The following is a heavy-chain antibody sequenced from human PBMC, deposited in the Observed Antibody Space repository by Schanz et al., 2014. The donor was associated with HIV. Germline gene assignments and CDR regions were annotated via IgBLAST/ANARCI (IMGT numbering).Heavy chain of an antibody. CDR2: VKPNSGET. CDR3: ARGEVPSLGMDV. Sequence: QVQLVQSGAEVRTPGSSVKVSCKASGGTYSSYAISWVRQAPGQGLEWMGWVKPNSGETRFARKFQGRVTMTRDTPINTAYMEFSRLRSDDTAVYYCARGEVPSLGMDVWGQGTTVTVSS. V-gene: IGHV1-2*02. J-gene: IGHJ6*02. D-gene: IGHD1-26*01. CDR1: GGTYSSYA.